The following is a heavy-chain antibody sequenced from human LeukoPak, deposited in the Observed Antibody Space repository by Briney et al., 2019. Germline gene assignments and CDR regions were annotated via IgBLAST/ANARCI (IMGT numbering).Heavy chain of an antibody. CDR2: IDWDDDK. Sequence: SGPTLVNPTQTLTLTCTFSGFSLSTSGMRVSWIRQPSGKALEWLARIDWDDDKFYSTSLKTRLTISKDTSKNQVVLTMTNMDPVDTATYYCARTRGYSYGPDFDYWGQGTLVTVSS. V-gene: IGHV2-70*04. CDR1: GFSLSTSGMR. J-gene: IGHJ4*02. D-gene: IGHD5-18*01. CDR3: ARTRGYSYGPDFDY.